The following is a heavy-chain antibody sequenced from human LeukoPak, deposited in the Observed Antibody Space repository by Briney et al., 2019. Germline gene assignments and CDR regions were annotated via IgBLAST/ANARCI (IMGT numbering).Heavy chain of an antibody. CDR2: INHSGST. Sequence: PSETLSLTCAVYGGSFSGYYWSWIRQPPGKGLEWIGEINHSGSTNYNPSLKSRVTISVDTSKNQFTLKLSSVTAADTAVYYCARTYYYDSSGAPRFGPWGQGTLVTVSS. CDR3: ARTYYYDSSGAPRFGP. CDR1: GGSFSGYY. D-gene: IGHD3-22*01. V-gene: IGHV4-34*01. J-gene: IGHJ5*02.